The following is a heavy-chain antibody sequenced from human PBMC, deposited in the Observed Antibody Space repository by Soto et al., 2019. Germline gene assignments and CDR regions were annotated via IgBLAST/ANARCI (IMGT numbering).Heavy chain of an antibody. CDR1: GFPVSTTS. CDR2: IYSGGRT. Sequence: EVQLVETGGGLIQPGGPRRLSCAASGFPVSTTSLTWVPQGQGRGLGWVQVIYSGGRTYYADSVKGRFTFSRDNSKNTRYLQMNSLRAEDTAVYYCARGDDYYDSSGYYYLTDYWGQGTLVTVSS. D-gene: IGHD3-22*01. V-gene: IGHV3-53*02. CDR3: ARGDDYYDSSGYYYLTDY. J-gene: IGHJ4*02.